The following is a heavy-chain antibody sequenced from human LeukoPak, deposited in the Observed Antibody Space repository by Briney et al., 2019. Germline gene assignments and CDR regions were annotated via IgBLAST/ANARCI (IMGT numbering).Heavy chain of an antibody. J-gene: IGHJ4*02. CDR1: GGTFSSYA. CDR3: ARDSFRLRLGELSESPPWLADY. V-gene: IGHV1-69*05. D-gene: IGHD3-16*02. CDR2: IIPIFGTA. Sequence: SVKVSCKGSGGTFSSYAISWVRQAPGQGLEWMGRIIPIFGTANYAQKFQGRVTITTDESTSTAYMELSSLRSEDTAVYYCARDSFRLRLGELSESPPWLADYWGQGTLVTVSS.